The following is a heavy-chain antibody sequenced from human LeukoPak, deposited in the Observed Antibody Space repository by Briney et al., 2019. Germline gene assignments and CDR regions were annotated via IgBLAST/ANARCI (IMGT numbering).Heavy chain of an antibody. CDR2: INHSGST. D-gene: IGHD6-13*01. Sequence: SETLSLTCAVYGGSSSGYYWSWIRQPPGKGLEWIGEINHSGSTNYNPSLKSRVTISVDTSMNQFSLKLSSVTAADTAVYYCARARGIAAAGKIDYWGQGTLVTVSS. V-gene: IGHV4-34*01. J-gene: IGHJ4*02. CDR3: ARARGIAAAGKIDY. CDR1: GGSSSGYY.